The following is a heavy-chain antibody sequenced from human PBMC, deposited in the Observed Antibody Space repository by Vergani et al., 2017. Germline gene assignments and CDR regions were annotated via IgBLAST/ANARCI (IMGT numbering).Heavy chain of an antibody. D-gene: IGHD3-3*01. V-gene: IGHV4-4*09. CDR1: GGSISSYY. Sequence: QVQLQESGPGLVKPSETLSLTCTVSGGSISSYYWSWIRQPPGKGLEWIGYIYTSGSTNYNPSLKSRVTISVDTSKNQFSLKLSSVTAADAAVYYCARVGYYDVWRRKNRFDPWGQGTLVTVSS. CDR2: IYTSGST. J-gene: IGHJ5*02. CDR3: ARVGYYDVWRRKNRFDP.